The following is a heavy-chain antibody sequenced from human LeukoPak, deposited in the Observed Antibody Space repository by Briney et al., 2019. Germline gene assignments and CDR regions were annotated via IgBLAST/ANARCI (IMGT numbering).Heavy chain of an antibody. Sequence: ASVKVSCTASGGTFSSYAISWVRQAPGQGLEWLGWMNPNSGNTGYAQKFQGRVTMTRDTSISTAYMELSRLRSDDTAVYYCERSPDILTGENFDYWGQGTLVTVSS. J-gene: IGHJ4*02. V-gene: IGHV1-8*02. CDR2: MNPNSGNT. CDR1: GGTFSSYA. CDR3: ERSPDILTGENFDY. D-gene: IGHD3-9*01.